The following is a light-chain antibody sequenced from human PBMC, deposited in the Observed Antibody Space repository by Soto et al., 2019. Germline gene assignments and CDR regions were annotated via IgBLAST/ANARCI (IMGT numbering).Light chain of an antibody. CDR2: TAS. J-gene: IGKJ5*01. V-gene: IGKV1-39*01. CDR1: QNIYNY. CDR3: QQSFGPLQIT. Sequence: IQMSQSPSSLSASIGDRVTITCRASQNIYNYWNWYQVIPGKSPKLLIFTASSLRSGVPSRFRGSGSETDFTLTITSLQPEDWETYYCQQSFGPLQITLGQGTRL.